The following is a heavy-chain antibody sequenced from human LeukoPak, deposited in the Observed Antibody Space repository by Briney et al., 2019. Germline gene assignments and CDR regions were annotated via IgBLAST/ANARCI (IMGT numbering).Heavy chain of an antibody. CDR2: ISSSGSTI. CDR1: GFTFSSYE. D-gene: IGHD3-10*01. V-gene: IGHV3-48*03. J-gene: IGHJ3*02. CDR3: ARVTEGITMVRGVIGAFDI. Sequence: PGGSLRLSCAASGFTFSSYEMNWVRQAPGKGLEWVSYISSSGSTIYYADSVKGRFTISRGNAKNSLYLQMNSLRAKDTAVYYCARVTEGITMVRGVIGAFDIWGQGTMVTVSS.